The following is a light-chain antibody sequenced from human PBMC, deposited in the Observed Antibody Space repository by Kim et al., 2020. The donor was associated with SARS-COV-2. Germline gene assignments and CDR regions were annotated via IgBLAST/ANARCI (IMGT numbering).Light chain of an antibody. CDR1: QSVSSY. J-gene: IGKJ1*01. CDR2: DAS. CDR3: QQRSNWWT. V-gene: IGKV3-11*01. Sequence: SLSPGEDATLSCRASQSVSSYLAWYQQKPGQAPRLLILDASHRATGIPPRFSGSGSGTDFTLTISSLEPEDFAVYYCQQRSNWWTFGQGTKVDIK.